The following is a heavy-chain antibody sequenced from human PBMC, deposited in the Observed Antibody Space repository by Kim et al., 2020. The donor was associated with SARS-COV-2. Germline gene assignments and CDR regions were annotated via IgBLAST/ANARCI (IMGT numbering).Heavy chain of an antibody. CDR3: ARYQGGTYYYYYGMDV. D-gene: IGHD1-1*01. V-gene: IGHV4-59*01. Sequence: SLKGRVTISVDTSKNQFSLKLSSVTAADTAVYYCARYQGGTYYYYYGMDVWGQGTTVTVSS. J-gene: IGHJ6*02.